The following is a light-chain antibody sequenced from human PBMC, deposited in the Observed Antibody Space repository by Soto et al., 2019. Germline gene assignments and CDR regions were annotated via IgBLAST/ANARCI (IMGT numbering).Light chain of an antibody. CDR3: SSFAGSISYV. J-gene: IGLJ1*01. CDR1: RGDVGGYNY. V-gene: IGLV2-8*01. CDR2: EVS. Sequence: QSVLTQPPSASGSPGQSVTISCIGTRGDVGGYNYVSWYQQHPGKAPKLMIYEVSKRPSGVPDRFSGSKSGNTASLTVSGLQAEDEADYYCSSFAGSISYVFGTGTKVTVL.